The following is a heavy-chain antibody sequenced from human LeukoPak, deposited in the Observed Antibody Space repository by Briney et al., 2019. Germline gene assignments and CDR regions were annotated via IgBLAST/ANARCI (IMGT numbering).Heavy chain of an antibody. Sequence: GESLKISCKGSGYRFASYWIGWVRQMPGKGLEWMGIIYPGDSDTRYSPSFQGQVTISADKSISTAYLQWSSLKASDTAMYYCARPRIAAAPTRWYFDLWGRGTLVTVSS. J-gene: IGHJ2*01. CDR3: ARPRIAAAPTRWYFDL. D-gene: IGHD6-13*01. CDR1: GYRFASYW. CDR2: IYPGDSDT. V-gene: IGHV5-51*01.